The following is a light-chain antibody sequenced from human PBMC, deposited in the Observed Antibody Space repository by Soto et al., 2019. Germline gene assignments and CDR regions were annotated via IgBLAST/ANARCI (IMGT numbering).Light chain of an antibody. Sequence: EIVLTQSPGTLSLSPGERATLSCRASQSVSSSYLAWYQQKPGQAPRLLIYGASSRATGIPDRFXGSGSGXXXXXXXXXLEPEDFAVYYCQQYGSSPRTFGQGTKLEIK. CDR1: QSVSSSY. J-gene: IGKJ2*01. V-gene: IGKV3-20*01. CDR3: QQYGSSPRT. CDR2: GAS.